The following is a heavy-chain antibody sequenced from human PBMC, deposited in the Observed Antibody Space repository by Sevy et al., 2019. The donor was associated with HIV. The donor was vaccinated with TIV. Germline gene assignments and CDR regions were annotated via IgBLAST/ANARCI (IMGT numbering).Heavy chain of an antibody. Sequence: GGSLRLSCAASGFTFSSYAMHWVRQAPGKGLEWVAVISYDGSNKYYADSVKGRFTISRDNSKNTLYLQMNSLRGEDTAVYYCARDQGSIVWTYYFDYWGQGTLVTVSS. J-gene: IGHJ4*02. CDR1: GFTFSSYA. CDR2: ISYDGSNK. CDR3: ARDQGSIVWTYYFDY. V-gene: IGHV3-30-3*01. D-gene: IGHD2-15*01.